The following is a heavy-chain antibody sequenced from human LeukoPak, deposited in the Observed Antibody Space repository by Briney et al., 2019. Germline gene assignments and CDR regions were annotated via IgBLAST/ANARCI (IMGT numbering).Heavy chain of an antibody. V-gene: IGHV3-33*01. CDR3: VRGVGVSRFNYFDP. D-gene: IGHD6-13*01. J-gene: IGHJ5*02. Sequence: PGGSLTLSCAASGFTFSSFGMHWVRQAPGKGLEWVAVIWYDACNKYYADSVKGRFTISRDNSKNTLFLQMNSLRDDDTAAYYCVRGVGVSRFNYFDPWGQGTLVIVSS. CDR2: IWYDACNK. CDR1: GFTFSSFG.